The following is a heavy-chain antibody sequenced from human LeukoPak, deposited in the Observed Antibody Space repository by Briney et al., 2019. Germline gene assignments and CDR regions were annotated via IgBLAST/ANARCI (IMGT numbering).Heavy chain of an antibody. CDR2: IWYDGNNK. Sequence: GRSLRLSCAVSGFTFTTYGMHWVRQAPGKGLEWVAVIWYDGNNKYYADSVKGRFTISRDNSKNTLYLQMNSLRAEDTAVYYCARNIGGVGYWGQGTLVTVSS. CDR1: GFTFTTYG. CDR3: ARNIGGVGY. D-gene: IGHD2-21*01. V-gene: IGHV3-33*01. J-gene: IGHJ4*02.